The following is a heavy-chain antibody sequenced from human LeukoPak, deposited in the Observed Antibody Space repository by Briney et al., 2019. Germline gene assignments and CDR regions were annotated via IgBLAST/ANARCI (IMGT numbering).Heavy chain of an antibody. V-gene: IGHV3-23*01. D-gene: IGHD1-26*01. CDR2: ISGSGDST. CDR1: GFTFSSYA. J-gene: IGHJ5*02. Sequence: PGGSLRLSCAASGFTFSSYAMSWVRQAPGKGLEWVSAISGSGDSTYYGDSVKGRFAISRDNSKNTLYLQMNSLRAEDTAVYYCATVATGSWGWIDPWGQGTLVTVSS. CDR3: ATVATGSWGWIDP.